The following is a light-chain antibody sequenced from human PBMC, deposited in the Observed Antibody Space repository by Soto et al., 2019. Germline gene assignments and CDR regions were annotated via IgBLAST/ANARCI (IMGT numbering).Light chain of an antibody. CDR1: QSLTNI. Sequence: EIVMTQSPATLSVSPGERATLSCRASQSLTNILAWYQQKPGQAPRLLIYGASTRATGIPDRFSGSGSGTEFTLTITSLQSEDFAVYYCQQYKNWPPLTFGGGTKVEIK. J-gene: IGKJ4*01. V-gene: IGKV3-15*01. CDR2: GAS. CDR3: QQYKNWPPLT.